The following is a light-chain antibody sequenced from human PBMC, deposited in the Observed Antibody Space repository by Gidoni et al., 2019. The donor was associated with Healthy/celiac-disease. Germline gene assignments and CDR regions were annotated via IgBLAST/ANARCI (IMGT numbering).Light chain of an antibody. Sequence: IVLTQSPATLSLSPGERATLSCRASQSVSSYLAWYQQKPGQAPRLLIYDASNRATGIPARFSGSGSGTDFTLTISILEPEDFAVYYCQQRSNWRALTFGGGTKVEIK. V-gene: IGKV3-11*01. CDR1: QSVSSY. CDR3: QQRSNWRALT. J-gene: IGKJ4*01. CDR2: DAS.